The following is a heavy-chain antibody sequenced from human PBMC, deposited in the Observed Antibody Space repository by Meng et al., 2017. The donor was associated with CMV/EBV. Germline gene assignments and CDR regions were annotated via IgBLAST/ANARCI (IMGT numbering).Heavy chain of an antibody. J-gene: IGHJ5*02. V-gene: IGHV1-2*02. CDR3: ARQHNSSSWIINWFDP. D-gene: IGHD6-13*01. CDR1: GYTVTGYY. Sequence: VQLVQSVAEGKKPGASVNVSCKASGYTVTGYYMHWVRQAPGQGLGWMGWINPNSGGTNYAQKFQGRVTMTRDTSISTAYMELSRLRSDDTAVYYCARQHNSSSWIINWFDPWGQGTLVTVSS. CDR2: INPNSGGT.